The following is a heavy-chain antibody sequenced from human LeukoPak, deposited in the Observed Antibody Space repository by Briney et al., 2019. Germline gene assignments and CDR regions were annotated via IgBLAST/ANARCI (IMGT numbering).Heavy chain of an antibody. CDR1: GFTFSSYG. D-gene: IGHD4-17*01. J-gene: IGHJ4*02. Sequence: LTGGSLRLSCAASGFTFSSYGMHWVRQAPGKGLEWVAVISYDGSNKYYADSVKGRFTISRDNSKNTLYLQMNSLRAEDTAVYYCAKAGGYYGDYGNYFDYWSQGTLVTVSS. CDR3: AKAGGYYGDYGNYFDY. V-gene: IGHV3-30*18. CDR2: ISYDGSNK.